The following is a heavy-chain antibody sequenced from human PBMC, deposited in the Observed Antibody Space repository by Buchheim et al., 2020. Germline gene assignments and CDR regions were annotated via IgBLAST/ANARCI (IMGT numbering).Heavy chain of an antibody. CDR1: GFTFSSYE. J-gene: IGHJ4*02. V-gene: IGHV3-48*03. CDR2: ISTPGRTT. D-gene: IGHD6-19*01. CDR3: ARAPVAVAAYFDN. Sequence: EVQLVESGGGLVQPGGSLRLSCAASGFTFSSYEMNWVRQAPGKGLEWLSYISTPGRTTFYADSVRGRCTISRDNTKHSLYLQLDTLRADDTATYYCARAPVAVAAYFDNWGQGTL.